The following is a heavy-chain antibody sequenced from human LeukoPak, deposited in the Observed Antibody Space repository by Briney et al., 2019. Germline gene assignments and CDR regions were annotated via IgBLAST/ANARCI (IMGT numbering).Heavy chain of an antibody. D-gene: IGHD3-22*01. V-gene: IGHV1-2*02. CDR2: INPNSGGT. J-gene: IGHJ4*02. CDR3: ARDQVVVTREYYFDY. Sequence: ASVKVSCKASGYTFTSYGISWVRQAPGQGLEWMGWINPNSGGTNYAQKFQGRVTMTRDTSISTAYMELSRLRSDDTAVYYCARDQVVVTREYYFDYWGQGTLVTVSS. CDR1: GYTFTSYG.